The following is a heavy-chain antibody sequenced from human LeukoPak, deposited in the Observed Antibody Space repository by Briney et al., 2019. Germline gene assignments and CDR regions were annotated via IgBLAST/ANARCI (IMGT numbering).Heavy chain of an antibody. CDR1: GFTFDDYA. V-gene: IGHV3-74*01. J-gene: IGHJ4*02. Sequence: GGSLRLSCAASGFTFDDYAMQWVRQTPGKGLVWVSRIRGDGYDTNYADSVEGRFTISRDNARHTLYLQMNSLRADDTAVYYCASDRVLGSGSLDNWGQGTLVTVSS. CDR3: ASDRVLGSGSLDN. CDR2: IRGDGYDT. D-gene: IGHD3-10*01.